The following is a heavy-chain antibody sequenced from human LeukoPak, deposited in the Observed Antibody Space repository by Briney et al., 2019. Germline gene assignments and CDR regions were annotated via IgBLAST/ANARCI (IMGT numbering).Heavy chain of an antibody. D-gene: IGHD2-21*02. CDR3: ATSSSYCGGDCYPDYYYGMDV. CDR1: GFTFDDYA. CDR2: ISWNSGSI. J-gene: IGHJ6*02. Sequence: GRSLRLSCAASGFTFDDYAMHWVRQAPGKGLEWVSGISWNSGSIGYADSVKGRFTISRDNSKNTLYLQMNSLRAEDTAVYYCATSSSYCGGDCYPDYYYGMDVWGQGTTVTVSS. V-gene: IGHV3-9*01.